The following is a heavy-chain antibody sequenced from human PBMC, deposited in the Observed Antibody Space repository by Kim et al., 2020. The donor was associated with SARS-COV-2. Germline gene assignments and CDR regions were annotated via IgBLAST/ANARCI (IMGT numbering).Heavy chain of an antibody. CDR1: GFTFSSYE. CDR3: ASSMIWSPFDY. D-gene: IGHD3-3*02. Sequence: GSLRLSCAASGFTFSSYEMNWVRQAPGEGLEWVSAIASDHSTYYMDSVKGRFTVSRDNSKNTLYLQVNSLTVEDTAVYYCASSMIWSPFDYWGQGTRVT. J-gene: IGHJ4*02. V-gene: IGHV3-23*01. CDR2: IASDHST.